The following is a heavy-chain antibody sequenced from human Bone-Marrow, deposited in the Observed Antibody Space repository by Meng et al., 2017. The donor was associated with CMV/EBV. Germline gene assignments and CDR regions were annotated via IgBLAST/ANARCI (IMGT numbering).Heavy chain of an antibody. V-gene: IGHV1-2*02. CDR2: INPNSGGT. CDR1: GYTFTGYY. J-gene: IGHJ5*02. CDR3: ARSYDYVWGFDP. Sequence: ASVKVSCKASGYTFTGYYMHWVRQAPGQGLEWMGWINPNSGGTNYAQKFQGRVTMTRDTSISTAYMELSRLRSDDTAVYYCARSYDYVWGFDPWGQGTLVTVYS. D-gene: IGHD3-16*01.